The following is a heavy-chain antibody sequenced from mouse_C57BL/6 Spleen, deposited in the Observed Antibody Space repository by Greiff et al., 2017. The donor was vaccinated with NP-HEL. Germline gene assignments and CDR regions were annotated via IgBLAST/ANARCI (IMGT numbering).Heavy chain of an antibody. CDR1: GYTFTSYW. Sequence: QVQLQQSGAELVRPGSSVKLSCKASGYTFTSYWMDWVKQRPGQGLEWIGNIYPSDSETHYNQKFKDKATLTVDKSSSTAYMQLSSLTSEDSAVYYCARGLYYYGAFAYWGPGTLVTVSA. J-gene: IGHJ3*01. V-gene: IGHV1-61*01. CDR3: ARGLYYYGAFAY. D-gene: IGHD1-1*01. CDR2: IYPSDSET.